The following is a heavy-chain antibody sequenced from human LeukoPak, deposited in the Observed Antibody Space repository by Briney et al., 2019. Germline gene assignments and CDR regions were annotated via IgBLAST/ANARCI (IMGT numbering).Heavy chain of an antibody. Sequence: GRSLRLSCAASGFTFSNYGMHWVRQAPGKGLEWVALIWYDGSNKYYADSVKGRFTISRDNSRNTLYLQMNSLRAEDTAVYYCAGSYYNVFDYWGQGTLVTVSS. V-gene: IGHV3-33*01. CDR1: GFTFSNYG. CDR2: IWYDGSNK. D-gene: IGHD3-10*01. J-gene: IGHJ4*02. CDR3: AGSYYNVFDY.